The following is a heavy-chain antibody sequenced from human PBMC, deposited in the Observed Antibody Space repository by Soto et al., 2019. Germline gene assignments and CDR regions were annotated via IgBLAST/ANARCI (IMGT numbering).Heavy chain of an antibody. Sequence: PSETLSLTCAVSGGSISSEYFHWTWIRQSPGKGLEWIGYIHYTGSIMYNPSFKGRFTISRDNAKNSLYLQMNSLRAEDTAVYYCARDQTTRYYYYYYGMDVWGQGTTVTVSS. V-gene: IGHV4-31*11. CDR2: IHYTGSI. J-gene: IGHJ6*02. CDR1: GGSISSEYFH. CDR3: ARDQTTRYYYYYYGMDV. D-gene: IGHD1-1*01.